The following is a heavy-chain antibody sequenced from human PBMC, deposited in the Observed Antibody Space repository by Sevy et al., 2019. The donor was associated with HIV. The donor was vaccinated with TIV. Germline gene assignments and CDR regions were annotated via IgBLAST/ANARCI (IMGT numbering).Heavy chain of an antibody. D-gene: IGHD6-19*01. CDR2: IYYSGST. J-gene: IGHJ5*02. CDR1: GGSISSSSYY. CDR3: ARGGDSGWFLRWFDP. Sequence: SETLSLTCTVSGGSISSSSYYWGWIRQPPGKGLEWIGSIYYSGSTYYNPSLKSRVTISVDTSKNQFSLKLSSVTAADTAVDYCARGGDSGWFLRWFDPWGQGTLVTVSS. V-gene: IGHV4-39*01.